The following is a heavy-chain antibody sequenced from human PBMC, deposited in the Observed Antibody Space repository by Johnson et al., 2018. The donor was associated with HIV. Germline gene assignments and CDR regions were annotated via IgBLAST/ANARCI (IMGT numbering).Heavy chain of an antibody. CDR3: ARSLGVVGAIGKGAFDI. CDR2: ISYDGNNK. CDR1: GFTFSSYA. V-gene: IGHV3-30*04. J-gene: IGHJ3*02. Sequence: QVQLVESGGGVVQPGRSLRLSCAASGFTFSSYAMHWVHQAPGKGLEWVAVISYDGNNKYYADSVKGRFTISRDNSKNTLYLQMNSLRAEDTAVYYCARSLGVVGAIGKGAFDIWGQGTMVTVSS. D-gene: IGHD1-26*01.